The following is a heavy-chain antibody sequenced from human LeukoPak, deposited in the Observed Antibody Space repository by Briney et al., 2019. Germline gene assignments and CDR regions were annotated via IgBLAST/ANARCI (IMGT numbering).Heavy chain of an antibody. CDR2: IYRNDSDT. Sequence: GESPKTSCNGSGSHFTNCWIGLVRQLPGKGLGLIGIIYRNDSDTRCSPSFQGQVTISADKSISTAYLEWSSLKASDTAIYYCARGYSSVYWGQGTLVTVSS. V-gene: IGHV5-51*01. J-gene: IGHJ4*02. CDR1: GSHFTNCW. D-gene: IGHD3-3*01. CDR3: ARGYSSVY.